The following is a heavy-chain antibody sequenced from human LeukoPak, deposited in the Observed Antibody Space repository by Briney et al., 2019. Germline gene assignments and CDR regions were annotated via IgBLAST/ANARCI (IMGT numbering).Heavy chain of an antibody. Sequence: GGSLRLSCAASGFTFSSYSMHWVRQAPGKGLEWVAVILYDGSNKDYADSVKGRFTISRDNSKNTLYLQMNSLRAEDTAVYYCARGRHYDTTDYYYRGLDYWGQGTLVTVSS. CDR1: GFTFSSYS. D-gene: IGHD3-22*01. V-gene: IGHV3-30*03. CDR3: ARGRHYDTTDYYYRGLDY. CDR2: ILYDGSNK. J-gene: IGHJ4*02.